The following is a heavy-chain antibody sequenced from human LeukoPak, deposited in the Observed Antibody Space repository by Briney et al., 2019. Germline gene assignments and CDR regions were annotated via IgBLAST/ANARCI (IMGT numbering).Heavy chain of an antibody. CDR2: IYPDDSDT. Sequence: GESLKISCQGSGYNFANYRIGWVRQMPGKGLEWMGIIYPDDSDTTYSPSFQGQVTISVDKSINTAYLQWSSLKASDTAVYYCARPGSPGSIVLDYWGQGTLVTVSS. CDR1: GYNFANYR. J-gene: IGHJ4*02. D-gene: IGHD3-10*01. CDR3: ARPGSPGSIVLDY. V-gene: IGHV5-51*01.